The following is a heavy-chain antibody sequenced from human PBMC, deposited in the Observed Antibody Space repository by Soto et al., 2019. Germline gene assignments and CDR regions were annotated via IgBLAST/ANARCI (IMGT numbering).Heavy chain of an antibody. CDR2: TRHRGGST. CDR1: GFTFSSYD. V-gene: IGHV3-64*01. CDR3: ARDPFVHDAFDL. Sequence: EVQLVESGGDLVQPGGSLRLSCAASGFTFSSYDLHWVRQAPGKGLEYVSGTRHRGGSTYYANSVKGRFTISRDNSKNTLYLQMGSLRPEDMAVYYFARDPFVHDAFDLWGQGTMVTVSS. J-gene: IGHJ3*01.